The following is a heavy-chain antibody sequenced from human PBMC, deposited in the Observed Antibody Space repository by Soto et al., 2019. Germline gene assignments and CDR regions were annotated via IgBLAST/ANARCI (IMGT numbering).Heavy chain of an antibody. D-gene: IGHD3-9*01. J-gene: IGHJ4*02. CDR1: CCSVSSSSYY. CDR3: GRLEGLATISYYFDY. Sequence: SETLSLTCTFSCCSVSSSSYYWGWGRQPPGKGLEWIGSVYYSGSTYYNPSLESRVTISVDKSKNQFSLKLMSLSAADTAVYYCGRLEGLATISYYFDYWGQGALVTVSS. CDR2: VYYSGST. V-gene: IGHV4-39*01.